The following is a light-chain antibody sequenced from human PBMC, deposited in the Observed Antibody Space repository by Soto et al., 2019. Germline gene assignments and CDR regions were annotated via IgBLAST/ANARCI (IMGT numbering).Light chain of an antibody. J-gene: IGKJ1*01. V-gene: IGKV1-5*03. CDR2: KAS. Sequence: DIQMTQSPSTLSASVGDRVTITCRASQSISSWLVWYQQKPGKAPKLLIYKASSLESGVPSRFSGSGSGTEFTLTISSLQPDDCATYYCQQYNSYWTFGQGTKVEIK. CDR1: QSISSW. CDR3: QQYNSYWT.